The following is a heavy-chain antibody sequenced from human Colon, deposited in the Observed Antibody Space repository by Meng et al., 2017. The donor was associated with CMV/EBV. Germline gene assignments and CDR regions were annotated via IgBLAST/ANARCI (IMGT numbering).Heavy chain of an antibody. CDR1: GYTFTGYY. CDR3: AREGVDNGLDV. Sequence: ASVMVSCKASGYTFTGYYLHWVRQAPGQGLEWMGVINAGGGSTSYSKNFQGRVTVTRDTSTSTLYLELSSLRSEDTAVYYCAREGVDNGLDVWGQGTTVTVSS. CDR2: INAGGGST. V-gene: IGHV1-46*01. J-gene: IGHJ6*02. D-gene: IGHD2-15*01.